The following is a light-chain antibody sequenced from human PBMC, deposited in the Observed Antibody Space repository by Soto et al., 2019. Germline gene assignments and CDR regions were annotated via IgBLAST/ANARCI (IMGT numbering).Light chain of an antibody. V-gene: IGLV2-14*03. CDR3: SSYTIGNTWV. CDR2: DVS. J-gene: IGLJ3*02. Sequence: QSVLTQPASVSGSPGQSITISCTGTSSDVGGYNYVSWYQQHPGKAPKLIIYDVSNRPSGISNRFSGSKSGNTASLAISGLQAEDEADYYCSSYTIGNTWVFGGGTQLTVL. CDR1: SSDVGGYNY.